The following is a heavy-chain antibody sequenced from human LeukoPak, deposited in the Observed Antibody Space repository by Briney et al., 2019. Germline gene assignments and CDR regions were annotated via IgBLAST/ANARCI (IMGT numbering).Heavy chain of an antibody. CDR1: GFTFSGSA. V-gene: IGHV3-23*01. CDR3: AKDASGSYLVDY. J-gene: IGHJ4*02. CDR2: IGGSGGST. Sequence: SGGSLRLSCAASGFTFSGSAMHWVRQASGKGLEWVSAIGGSGGSTYYADSVKGRFTISRDNSKNTLYLQMNSLRAEDTAVYYCAKDASGSYLVDYWGQGTLVTVSS. D-gene: IGHD1-26*01.